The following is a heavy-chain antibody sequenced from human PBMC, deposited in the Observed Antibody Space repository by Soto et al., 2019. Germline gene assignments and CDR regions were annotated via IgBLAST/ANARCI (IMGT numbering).Heavy chain of an antibody. CDR1: GFTFSSYA. V-gene: IGHV3-23*01. CDR3: AKAPTNYGSGSYYYY. J-gene: IGHJ4*02. D-gene: IGHD3-10*01. Sequence: EVQLLESGRGLVQPGGSLRLSCAASGFTFSSYAMSWVRQAPGKGLEWVSAISGSGGSTYYADSVKGRFTISRDNSKNTLYLQMNSLRAVDTAVYYCAKAPTNYGSGSYYYYWGQGTLVTVSS. CDR2: ISGSGGST.